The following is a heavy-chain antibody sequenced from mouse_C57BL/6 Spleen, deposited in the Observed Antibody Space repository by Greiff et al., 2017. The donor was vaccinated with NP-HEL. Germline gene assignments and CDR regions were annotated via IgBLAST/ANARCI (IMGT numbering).Heavy chain of an antibody. D-gene: IGHD1-1*01. J-gene: IGHJ2*01. CDR1: GYTFTSYW. V-gene: IGHV1-5*01. Sequence: VQLKQSGTVLARPGASVKMSCKTSGYTFTSYWMHWVKQRPGQGLEWIGAIYPGNSDTSYNQKFKGKAKLTAVTSASTAYMELSSLTNEDSAVYYCTTDYYGSSYYFDYWGQGTTLTVSS. CDR2: IYPGNSDT. CDR3: TTDYYGSSYYFDY.